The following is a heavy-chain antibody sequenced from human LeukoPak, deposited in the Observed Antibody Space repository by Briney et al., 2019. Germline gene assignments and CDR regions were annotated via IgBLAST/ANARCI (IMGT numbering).Heavy chain of an antibody. CDR1: GYSFSDYW. Sequence: GESLKISCKGSGYSFSDYWIGWVRHVPGGGLEWMGIIYPGDSDTRYSPSFQGQVTISADKSISTAYLQWSSLKASDTAMYYCARRSLGYCSGGSCYSGGWFDPWGQGTLVTVSS. V-gene: IGHV5-51*01. CDR3: ARRSLGYCSGGSCYSGGWFDP. D-gene: IGHD2-15*01. J-gene: IGHJ5*02. CDR2: IYPGDSDT.